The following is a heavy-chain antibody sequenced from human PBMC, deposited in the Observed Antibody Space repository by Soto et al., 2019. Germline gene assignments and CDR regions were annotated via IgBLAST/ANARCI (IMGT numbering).Heavy chain of an antibody. J-gene: IGHJ6*02. Sequence: QLQLQESGPGLVKPSETLSLTCTVSGGSMSSSSYYWGWIRQPPGKGLEWIGSIFYSGSTYYNPSVTSPVPTSAATSKHQCSLTLSSVTAADTAVYYCARHLTYCSAGSCYSDFPYYGMDVWGPATTVTVSS. CDR1: GGSMSSSSYY. CDR3: ARHLTYCSAGSCYSDFPYYGMDV. D-gene: IGHD2-15*01. V-gene: IGHV4-39*01. CDR2: IFYSGST.